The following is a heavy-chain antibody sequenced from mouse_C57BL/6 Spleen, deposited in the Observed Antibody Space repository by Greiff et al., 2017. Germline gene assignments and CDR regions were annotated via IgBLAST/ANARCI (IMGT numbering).Heavy chain of an antibody. CDR1: GYAFSSYW. V-gene: IGHV1-80*01. CDR3: ARSPYYYGSYWYFDV. D-gene: IGHD1-1*01. CDR2: IYPGDGDT. J-gene: IGHJ1*03. Sequence: VQLQQSGAELVKPGASVKISCKASGYAFSSYWMNWVKQRPGKGLEWIGQIYPGDGDTNYNGKFKGKATLTADKSSSTAYMQLSSLTSEDSAVYFCARSPYYYGSYWYFDVWGTGTTVTVSS.